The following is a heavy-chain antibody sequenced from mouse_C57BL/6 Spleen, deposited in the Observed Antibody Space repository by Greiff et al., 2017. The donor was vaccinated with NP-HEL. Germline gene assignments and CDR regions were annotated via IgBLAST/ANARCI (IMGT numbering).Heavy chain of an antibody. CDR2: IYPGDGDT. CDR1: GYAFSSSW. CDR3: ASLRLYYFDC. V-gene: IGHV1-82*01. Sequence: QVQLKQSGPELVKPGASVKISCKASGYAFSSSWMNWVKQRPGKGLEWIGRIYPGDGDTNYNGKFKGKATLTADKYSSTAYIQLNSLTSEDSAVYFGASLRLYYFDCWGKGTTLTVSS. J-gene: IGHJ2*01.